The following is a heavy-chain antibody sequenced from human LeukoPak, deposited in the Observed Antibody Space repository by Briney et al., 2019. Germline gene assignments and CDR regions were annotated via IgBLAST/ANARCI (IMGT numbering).Heavy chain of an antibody. J-gene: IGHJ4*02. Sequence: SETLSLTCTVSGGSISSGSYYWSWIRQPAGKGLEWIGRIYTSGSTNYNPSLKSRVTISVDTSKNQFSLKLSSVTAADTAVYYCARVHDYYDSSGYYRPEIYYFDYWGQGTLVTVSS. V-gene: IGHV4-61*02. CDR2: IYTSGST. CDR3: ARVHDYYDSSGYYRPEIYYFDY. CDR1: GGSISSGSYY. D-gene: IGHD3-22*01.